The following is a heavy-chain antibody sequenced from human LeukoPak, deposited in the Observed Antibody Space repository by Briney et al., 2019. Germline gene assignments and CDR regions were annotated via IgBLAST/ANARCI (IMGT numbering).Heavy chain of an antibody. CDR3: AREMRNYYELRDGFDI. CDR1: GFTFSSYS. D-gene: IGHD3-22*01. Sequence: GGSLRLSCAASGFTFSSYSMNWVRQAPGKGLEWVSYISSSSSTIYYADSVKGRFTISRDNSKNTLYLQMNSLRAEDTAVYYCAREMRNYYELRDGFDIWGQGTMVTVSS. J-gene: IGHJ3*02. CDR2: ISSSSSTI. V-gene: IGHV3-48*01.